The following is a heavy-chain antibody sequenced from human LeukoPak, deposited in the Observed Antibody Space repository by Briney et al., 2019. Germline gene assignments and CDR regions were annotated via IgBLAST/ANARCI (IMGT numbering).Heavy chain of an antibody. CDR3: ASIAVAGITSKKQKIDY. Sequence: GGSLRLSCAASGFTFSSYAMSWVRQAPGKGLEWVSAISGSGGSTYYADSVKGRFTISRDNSKNTLYLQMNSLRAEDTAVYYCASIAVAGITSKKQKIDYWGQGTLVTVSS. CDR1: GFTFSSYA. J-gene: IGHJ4*02. D-gene: IGHD6-19*01. V-gene: IGHV3-23*01. CDR2: ISGSGGST.